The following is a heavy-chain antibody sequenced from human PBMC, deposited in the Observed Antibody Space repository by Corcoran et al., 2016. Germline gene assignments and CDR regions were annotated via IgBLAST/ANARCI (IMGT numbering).Heavy chain of an antibody. V-gene: IGHV1-3*01. CDR3: ARGEDTAMGPFDY. CDR2: INAGNGNT. CDR1: GYTFTSYA. J-gene: IGHJ4*02. Sequence: QVQLVQSGAEVKKPGASVKVSCKASGYTFTSYAMHWVHQAPGQRLEWMGWINAGNGNTKYSQKFQGRVTITRDTSASTAYMELSSLRSEDTAVYYCARGEDTAMGPFDYWGQGTLVTVSS. D-gene: IGHD5-18*01.